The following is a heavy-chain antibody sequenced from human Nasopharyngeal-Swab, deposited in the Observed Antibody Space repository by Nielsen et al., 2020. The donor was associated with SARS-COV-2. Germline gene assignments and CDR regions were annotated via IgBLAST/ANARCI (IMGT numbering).Heavy chain of an antibody. Sequence: GESLKIPCAASGFTFSSYWMHWVRQAPGKGLVWVSRINSDGSSTSYADSVKGRFTISRDNAKNTLYLQMNSLRAEDTAVYYCARDQTGATNYYYYMDVWGKGTTVTVSS. V-gene: IGHV3-74*01. CDR3: ARDQTGATNYYYYMDV. J-gene: IGHJ6*03. D-gene: IGHD1-1*01. CDR2: INSDGSST. CDR1: GFTFSSYW.